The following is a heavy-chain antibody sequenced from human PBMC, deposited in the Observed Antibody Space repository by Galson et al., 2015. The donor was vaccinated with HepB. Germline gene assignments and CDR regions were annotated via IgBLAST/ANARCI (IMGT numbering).Heavy chain of an antibody. D-gene: IGHD3-10*01. CDR3: ARVRSSRFGDRRLDY. J-gene: IGHJ4*02. Sequence: SLRLSCAASGFTFSSYWMHWVRQAPGKGLVWVSRINSDGSSTSYADSVKGRFTISRDNAKNTLYLQMNSLRAEDTAVYYCARVRSSRFGDRRLDYWGQGTLVTVSS. CDR1: GFTFSSYW. V-gene: IGHV3-74*01. CDR2: INSDGSST.